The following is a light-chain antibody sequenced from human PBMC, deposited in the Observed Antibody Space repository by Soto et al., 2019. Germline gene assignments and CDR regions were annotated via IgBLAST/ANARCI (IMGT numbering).Light chain of an antibody. V-gene: IGKV3-11*01. CDR3: QHRSSWPGA. CDR1: QSVSSF. Sequence: VVWTQPPEALALSPGGRATLSSRASQSVSSFLAWYQQEPGQDPRLLIYDASNRATGIPARFSGSGSGTDFTLTISSLEPEDFAVYYCQHRSSWPGAFGPGTKVDIK. J-gene: IGKJ3*01. CDR2: DAS.